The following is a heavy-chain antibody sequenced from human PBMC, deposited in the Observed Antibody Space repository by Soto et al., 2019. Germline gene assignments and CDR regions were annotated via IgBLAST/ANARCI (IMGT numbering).Heavy chain of an antibody. CDR2: IHHSGST. Sequence: QVQLQQWGAGLLKPSETLSLTCAVYGGSPSGSYWSWIRQPPGTGLEWIGEIHHSGSTYYNPSLKSRVTLSVDTSKNQFSLKLNSVTAADTAVYYCASPGYCSDGTCYPDYWGQGTLVTVSS. CDR3: ASPGYCSDGTCYPDY. V-gene: IGHV4-34*01. D-gene: IGHD2-15*01. J-gene: IGHJ4*02. CDR1: GGSPSGSY.